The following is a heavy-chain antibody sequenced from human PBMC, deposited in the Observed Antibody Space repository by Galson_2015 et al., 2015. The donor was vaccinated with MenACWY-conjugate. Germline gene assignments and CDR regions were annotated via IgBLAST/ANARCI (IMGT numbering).Heavy chain of an antibody. J-gene: IGHJ4*02. Sequence: SLRLSCAASGFTFSTYAMSWVRQVPGKGLEWVSGISYSGGSTHYADSVKGRFTISGDNSENTLCLQMNSLRAEDTAIYYCAKGASRLLWANYFDYWGQGTLVPVSS. CDR1: GFTFSTYA. CDR3: AKGASRLLWANYFDY. V-gene: IGHV3-23*01. D-gene: IGHD2-15*01. CDR2: ISYSGGST.